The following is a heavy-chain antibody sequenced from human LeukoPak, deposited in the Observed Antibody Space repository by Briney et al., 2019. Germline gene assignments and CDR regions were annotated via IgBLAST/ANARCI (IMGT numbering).Heavy chain of an antibody. CDR3: ARVAYAVAVV. CDR1: GDSVSSNIAA. J-gene: IGHJ4*02. V-gene: IGHV6-1*01. D-gene: IGHD2-2*01. CDR2: TYYRSKWKN. Sequence: SQTLSLTCAISGDSVSSNIAAWSWVRQSPSRGLEWLGRTYYRSKWKNDYAESVKSRINISPGTSKNQFSLQLNSVTPEDTAVYYCARVAYAVAVVWGQGTPVTVSS.